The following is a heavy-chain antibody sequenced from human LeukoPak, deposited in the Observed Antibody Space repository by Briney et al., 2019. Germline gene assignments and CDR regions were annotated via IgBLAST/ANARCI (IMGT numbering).Heavy chain of an antibody. CDR2: ISSSSYI. D-gene: IGHD4-17*01. Sequence: GGSLRLSCAASGFTFSSYSMNWVRQAPGKGLEWVSSISSSSYIYYADSVKGRFTISRDNAKNSLYLQMNSLRAEDTAVYYCAIFTVTTSAFDIWGQGTMVTVSS. CDR1: GFTFSSYS. J-gene: IGHJ3*02. V-gene: IGHV3-21*01. CDR3: AIFTVTTSAFDI.